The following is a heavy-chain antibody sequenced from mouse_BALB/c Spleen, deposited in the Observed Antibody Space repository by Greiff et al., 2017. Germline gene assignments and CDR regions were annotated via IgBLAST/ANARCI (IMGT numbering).Heavy chain of an antibody. CDR1: GYTFTSYW. V-gene: IGHV1-69*02. D-gene: IGHD1-2*01. Sequence: VQLQQPGAELVKPGAPVKLSCKASGYTFTSYWMNWVKQRPGRGLEWIGRIDPSDSETHYNQKFKDKATLTVDKSSSTAYIQLSSLTSEDSAVYYCARGASLLRPYFDYWGQGTTLTVSS. J-gene: IGHJ2*01. CDR2: IDPSDSET. CDR3: ARGASLLRPYFDY.